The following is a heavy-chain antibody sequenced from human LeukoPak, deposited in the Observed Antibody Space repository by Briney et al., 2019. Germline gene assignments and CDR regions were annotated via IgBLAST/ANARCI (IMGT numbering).Heavy chain of an antibody. Sequence: GGSLRLSCAAAGLXVSSNYITWVRQVPGEGLEWVSVFYNGINTYYADSVKGRFTTSRDNSKNTLYLQMNGLRVEDTAVYFCARVGSGNTYGYADYWGQGTLVTVSS. CDR1: GLXVSSNY. D-gene: IGHD5-18*01. V-gene: IGHV3-66*01. CDR2: FYNGINT. J-gene: IGHJ4*02. CDR3: ARVGSGNTYGYADY.